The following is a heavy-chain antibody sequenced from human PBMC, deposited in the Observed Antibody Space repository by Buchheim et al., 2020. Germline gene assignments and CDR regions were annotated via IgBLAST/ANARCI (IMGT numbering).Heavy chain of an antibody. J-gene: IGHJ5*02. Sequence: QQQLQESGPGLVKPSETLSLTCTVSGGSISSSSYYWGWIRQPPGKGLEWIGSIYYSGSTYYNPSLKSRVTISVDTSKNQFSLKLSSVTAADTAVYYCARSITIFGVVLVNWFDPWGQGTL. CDR1: GGSISSSSYY. D-gene: IGHD3-3*01. CDR3: ARSITIFGVVLVNWFDP. V-gene: IGHV4-39*01. CDR2: IYYSGST.